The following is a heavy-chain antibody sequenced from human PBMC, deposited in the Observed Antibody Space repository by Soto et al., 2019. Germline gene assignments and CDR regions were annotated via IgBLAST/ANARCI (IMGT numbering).Heavy chain of an antibody. J-gene: IGHJ5*02. D-gene: IGHD5-18*01. Sequence: EASVKVSCKASGGTFSSYAISWVRQAPGQGLEWMGGIIPIFGTANYAQKFQGRVTITADESTSTAYMELSSLRSEDTAVYYCARDSVDTAMVGFDNWFDPWGQGTLVTVSS. CDR1: GGTFSSYA. CDR2: IIPIFGTA. CDR3: ARDSVDTAMVGFDNWFDP. V-gene: IGHV1-69*13.